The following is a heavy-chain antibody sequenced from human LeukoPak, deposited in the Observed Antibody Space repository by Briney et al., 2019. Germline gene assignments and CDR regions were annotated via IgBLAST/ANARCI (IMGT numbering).Heavy chain of an antibody. CDR1: GFTFSSYV. CDR3: AKAIELWLTYFYH. J-gene: IGHJ4*02. D-gene: IGHD5-18*01. CDR2: ISGNGGST. Sequence: GGSLRLSCVAPGFTFSSYVMNWVRQAPGKGLEWVSAISGNGGSTYYADSVKGRFTISRDNSKNTLSLPMNSLRAEDTAVYYCAKAIELWLTYFYHWGQGTLVTASS. V-gene: IGHV3-23*01.